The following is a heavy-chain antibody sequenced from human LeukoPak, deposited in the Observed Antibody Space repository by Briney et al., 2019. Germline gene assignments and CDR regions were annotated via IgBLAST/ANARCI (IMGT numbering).Heavy chain of an antibody. CDR2: INHSGST. D-gene: IGHD3-3*01. V-gene: IGHV4-34*01. J-gene: IGHJ4*02. Sequence: SETLSLTCAVYGGSFSGYYWSWIRQPPGKGLEWIGKINHSGSTNYNPSLKSRVTISVDTSKNQFSLKLSSVTAADTAVYYCARAGITIFGVVNLDYWGQGTLVTVSS. CDR1: GGSFSGYY. CDR3: ARAGITIFGVVNLDY.